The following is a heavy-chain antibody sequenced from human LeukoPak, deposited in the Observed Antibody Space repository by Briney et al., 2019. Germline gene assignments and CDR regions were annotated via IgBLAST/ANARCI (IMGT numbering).Heavy chain of an antibody. V-gene: IGHV3-53*01. J-gene: IGHJ6*02. Sequence: GGSLRLSCAASGFTVSSNYMSWVRQAPGKGLEWVSVIYSGGSTYYADSVKGRFTISRDSSKNTLYLRMNSLRAEDTAVYYCARSPMDVWGQGTTVTVSS. CDR1: GFTVSSNY. CDR3: ARSPMDV. CDR2: IYSGGST.